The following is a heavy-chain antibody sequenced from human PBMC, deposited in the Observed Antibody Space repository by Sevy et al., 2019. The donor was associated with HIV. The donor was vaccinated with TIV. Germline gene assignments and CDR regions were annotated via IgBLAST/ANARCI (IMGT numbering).Heavy chain of an antibody. J-gene: IGHJ5*02. CDR2: IYYNGHI. CDR1: GGSITSLY. D-gene: IGHD6-25*01. V-gene: IGHV4-59*08. Sequence: SETLSLTCTVSGGSITSLYWNWIRQPPGKGLEWIANIYYNGHINYKRYLKSRVTLSLDTSKNQFSLRLSSVTAADTAMYYCAGENAWGRGYAWGQGTLVTVSS. CDR3: AGENAWGRGYA.